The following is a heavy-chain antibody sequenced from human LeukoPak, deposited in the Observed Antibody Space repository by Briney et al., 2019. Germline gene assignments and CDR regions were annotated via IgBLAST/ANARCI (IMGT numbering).Heavy chain of an antibody. CDR2: ISSSSSYI. CDR1: GFTFSSYS. Sequence: GGSLRLSCAASGFTFSSYSMNWVRQAPGKGLEWVSSISSSSSYIYYADSAKGRFTISRDNAKNSLYLQMNSLRAEDTAVYYCARAPRSPGHYFDYWGQGTLVTVSS. J-gene: IGHJ4*02. CDR3: ARAPRSPGHYFDY. V-gene: IGHV3-21*01.